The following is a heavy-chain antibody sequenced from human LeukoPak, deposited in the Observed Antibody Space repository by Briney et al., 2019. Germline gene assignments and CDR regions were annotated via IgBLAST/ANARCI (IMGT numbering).Heavy chain of an antibody. CDR3: ARSAGGYQLLNSFDY. J-gene: IGHJ4*02. CDR1: GFTFSSYW. Sequence: GGSLRLSCAASGFTFSSYWMSWVRQAPGKGLEWVANIKRDGSEKYYVDSVKGRFTISRDNAKNSLYLQMNSLRAEDTAGYYCARSAGGYQLLNSFDYWGQGTLVTVSS. V-gene: IGHV3-7*01. CDR2: IKRDGSEK. D-gene: IGHD1-7*01.